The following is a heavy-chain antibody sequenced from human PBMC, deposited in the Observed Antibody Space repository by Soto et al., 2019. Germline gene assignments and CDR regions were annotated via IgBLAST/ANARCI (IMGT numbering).Heavy chain of an antibody. Sequence: ASVKVSCKASGYTFTSYGISWVRQAPGQGLEWMGWISAYNGNTNYAQKLQGRVTMTTDTSTSTAYMELRSLRSDDTAVYYCAREKSYYYDSSGYYSIGWFAPWGQGTLVTVSS. V-gene: IGHV1-18*01. CDR2: ISAYNGNT. CDR1: GYTFTSYG. J-gene: IGHJ5*02. D-gene: IGHD3-22*01. CDR3: AREKSYYYDSSGYYSIGWFAP.